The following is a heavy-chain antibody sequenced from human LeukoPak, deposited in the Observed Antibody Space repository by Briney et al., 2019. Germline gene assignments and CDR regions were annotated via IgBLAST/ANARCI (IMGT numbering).Heavy chain of an antibody. J-gene: IGHJ6*03. Sequence: GGSLRLSCAASGFTFSMHGMHWVRQAPGKGLEWVAFIRYDGSNKYYIDSVKGRFTISRDNSKNTLYLQMNSLRAEDTAVYYCAKDASPGIAAAGVYYYYMDVWGKGTTVTVSS. CDR2: IRYDGSNK. D-gene: IGHD6-13*01. V-gene: IGHV3-30*02. CDR1: GFTFSMHG. CDR3: AKDASPGIAAAGVYYYYMDV.